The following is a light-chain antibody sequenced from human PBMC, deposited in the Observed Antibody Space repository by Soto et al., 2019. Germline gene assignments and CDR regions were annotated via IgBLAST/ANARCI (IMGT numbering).Light chain of an antibody. CDR1: QSVSNDY. V-gene: IGKV3-20*01. J-gene: IGKJ1*01. CDR3: QQYSSLWT. Sequence: EIVLTQSPGTLSLSPGERATLSCRTSQSVSNDYLAWYQQKPGQAPRLLIYGASSRATGIPDRFSGRGSGTDFTLSSSRLEPEDSAVYYCQQYSSLWTFGQGTKVDIK. CDR2: GAS.